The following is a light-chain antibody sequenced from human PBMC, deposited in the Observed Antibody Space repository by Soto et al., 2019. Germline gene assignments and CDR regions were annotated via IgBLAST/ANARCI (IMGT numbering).Light chain of an antibody. Sequence: QSVLTQPASVSGSPGQSITISCTGTSSDVGGYNYVSWYQQHPGKAPKLMIYDVSNRPSGVSNRFSGSKSGNTASLTISGLQAEDEADYYCQSYDSSLSGYVVFGGRTKVTVL. CDR1: SSDVGGYNY. CDR3: QSYDSSLSGYVV. CDR2: DVS. V-gene: IGLV2-14*01. J-gene: IGLJ2*01.